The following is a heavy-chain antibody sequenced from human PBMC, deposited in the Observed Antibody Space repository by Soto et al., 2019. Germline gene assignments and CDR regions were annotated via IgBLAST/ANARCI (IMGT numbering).Heavy chain of an antibody. CDR3: AKDRGYSYRAGFDY. V-gene: IGHV3-30*18. CDR1: GFTFSSYG. Sequence: QVQLVESGGGVVQPGRSLGLSCAASGFTFSSYGMHWVRQAPGKGLEWVAVISYDGSNKYYADSVKGRFTISRDNSKNTLYLQMNSLRAEDTAVYYCAKDRGYSYRAGFDYWGQGTLVTVSS. CDR2: ISYDGSNK. D-gene: IGHD5-18*01. J-gene: IGHJ4*02.